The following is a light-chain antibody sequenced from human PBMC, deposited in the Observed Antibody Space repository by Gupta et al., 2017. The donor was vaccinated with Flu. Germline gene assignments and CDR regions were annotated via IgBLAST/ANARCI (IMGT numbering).Light chain of an antibody. J-gene: IGLJ3*02. Sequence: GTSSDIGTYNYVSWYQQHPGKAPKLMIYEVSNRSSGVSNRFSGSKSGNTASLIISGLQAEDEADYYCSSYTSSNTWVFGGGTKLTVL. V-gene: IGLV2-14*01. CDR3: SSYTSSNTWV. CDR1: SSDIGTYNY. CDR2: EVS.